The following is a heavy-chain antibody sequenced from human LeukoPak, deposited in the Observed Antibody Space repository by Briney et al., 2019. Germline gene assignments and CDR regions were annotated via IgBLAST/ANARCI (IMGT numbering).Heavy chain of an antibody. CDR2: IRGGGGDT. CDR1: GFTFSTYT. CDR3: AKVLVRGWTVDS. V-gene: IGHV3-23*01. J-gene: IGHJ4*02. Sequence: GGSLTLSCAASGFTFSTYTMSWVRQPPGKGLEWVSVIRGGGGDTYYADSVKGRFSISRDNSGNTLSLQMNSLRAEDTAVYYCAKVLVRGWTVDSWGEGTVVSVSS. D-gene: IGHD6-19*01.